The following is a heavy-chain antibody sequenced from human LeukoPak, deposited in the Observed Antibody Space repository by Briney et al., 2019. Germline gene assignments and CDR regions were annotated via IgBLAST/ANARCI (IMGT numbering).Heavy chain of an antibody. V-gene: IGHV3-11*01. D-gene: IGHD4-17*01. CDR1: GFSFCVDY. Sequence: RGCLRLSCAASGFSFCVDYMSCVTHALREGRGWVSYIISSGSTIYYADSVKDRFNISRDNAKHSLYLQMNSLRAEDTAVYYCARGQDYGDYRGPPWLVDYWGQGTLVTVSS. J-gene: IGHJ4*02. CDR3: ARGQDYGDYRGPPWLVDY. CDR2: IISSGSTI.